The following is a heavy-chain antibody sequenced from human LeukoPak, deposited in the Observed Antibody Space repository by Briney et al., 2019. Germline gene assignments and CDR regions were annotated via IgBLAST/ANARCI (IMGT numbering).Heavy chain of an antibody. CDR2: IYYSGST. Sequence: SETLSLTCTVSGGSISSYYWSWIRQPPGKGLEWIGYIYYSGSTNYNPSLKSRVTISVDTSKNQFSLKLSSVTAADTAVYYCARGGGYSYGARFDYGGQGTLVTVSS. V-gene: IGHV4-59*01. D-gene: IGHD5-18*01. CDR3: ARGGGYSYGARFDY. J-gene: IGHJ4*02. CDR1: GGSISSYY.